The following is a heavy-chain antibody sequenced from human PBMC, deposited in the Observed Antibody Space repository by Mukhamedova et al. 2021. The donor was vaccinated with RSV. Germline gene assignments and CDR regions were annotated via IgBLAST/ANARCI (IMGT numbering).Heavy chain of an antibody. Sequence: VRQAPGKGLEWVSLINRDGGNTXYADXVRGRFTISRDNSKNSLYLQMNSLRTEDTALXYCAKCRXXXFXYCGQGTLVTVSS. CDR2: INRDGGNT. CDR3: AKCRXXXFXY. V-gene: IGHV3-43*02. J-gene: IGHJ4*02.